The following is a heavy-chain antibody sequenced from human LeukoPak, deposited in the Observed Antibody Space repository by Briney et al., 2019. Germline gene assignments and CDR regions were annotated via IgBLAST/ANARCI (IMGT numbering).Heavy chain of an antibody. Sequence: GGSLRLSCAASGFTFSSYSMNWVRQAPGKGLEWVSSISSSSSYIYYADSVKGRFTISRDNAKNSLYLQMNSLRAEDTAAYYCAREEYSSGWYHYYYMDVWGKGTTVTVSS. CDR3: AREEYSSGWYHYYYMDV. J-gene: IGHJ6*03. CDR2: ISSSSSYI. V-gene: IGHV3-21*01. CDR1: GFTFSSYS. D-gene: IGHD6-19*01.